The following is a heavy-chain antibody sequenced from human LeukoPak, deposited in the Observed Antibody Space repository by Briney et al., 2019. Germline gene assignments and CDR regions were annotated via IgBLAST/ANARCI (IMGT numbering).Heavy chain of an antibody. J-gene: IGHJ5*02. Sequence: SETLSLTCTVSGCSLNNYYWTWVRQPPGKGLEWIGYIFDIGNTNYNPSLKSRVTISLDTSKSQFSLRLNSVTAADTAVYYCAKGMMPDWFDPWGQGTLVTVSS. CDR1: GCSLNNYY. CDR3: AKGMMPDWFDP. V-gene: IGHV4-59*01. CDR2: IFDIGNT. D-gene: IGHD2-2*01.